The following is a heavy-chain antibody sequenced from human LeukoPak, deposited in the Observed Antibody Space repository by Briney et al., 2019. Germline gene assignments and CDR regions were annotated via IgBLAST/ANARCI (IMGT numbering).Heavy chain of an antibody. CDR2: ISSSSSYI. CDR3: ARDRVIVGTTLPDAFDI. J-gene: IGHJ3*02. CDR1: GFTFSSYS. D-gene: IGHD3-22*01. V-gene: IGHV3-21*06. Sequence: GVSLRLSCAASGFTFSSYSMNWDRQAPGQGLEWVSSISSSSSYIYYANSMKGRFTISRDNAKNLVYLQMNSLKAEDTAVYYCARDRVIVGTTLPDAFDIWGQGTMVTVSS.